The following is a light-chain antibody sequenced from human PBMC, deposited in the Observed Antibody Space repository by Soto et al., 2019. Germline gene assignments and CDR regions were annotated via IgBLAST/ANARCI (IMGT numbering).Light chain of an antibody. CDR2: EVS. J-gene: IGLJ2*01. Sequence: QSVLTQPASVSGSPGQSITISCTGSNSDIGGYNYVSWYQQHPGKAPKLMIYEVSNRPSGVSSRFSGSKSGNTASLTISGLHAEDEADYYCSSYTRSSTLVVFGGGTKLTVL. CDR1: NSDIGGYNY. CDR3: SSYTRSSTLVV. V-gene: IGLV2-14*01.